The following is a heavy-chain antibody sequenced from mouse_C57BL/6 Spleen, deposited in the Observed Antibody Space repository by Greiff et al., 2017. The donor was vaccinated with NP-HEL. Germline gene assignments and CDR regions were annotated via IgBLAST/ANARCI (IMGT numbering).Heavy chain of an antibody. J-gene: IGHJ4*01. CDR3: ARERITTVVGAMDY. CDR2: ISYDGSN. D-gene: IGHD1-1*01. Sequence: VQLQQSGPGLVKPSQSLSLTCSVTGYSITSGYYWNWIRQFPGNKLEWMGYISYDGSNNYNPSLKNRISITRDTSKNQFFLKLNSVTTEDTATYYCARERITTVVGAMDYWGQGTSVTVSS. V-gene: IGHV3-6*01. CDR1: GYSITSGYY.